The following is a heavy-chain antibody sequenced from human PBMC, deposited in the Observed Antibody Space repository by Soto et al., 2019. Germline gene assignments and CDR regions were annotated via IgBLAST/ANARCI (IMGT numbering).Heavy chain of an antibody. V-gene: IGHV1-3*05. CDR3: ARGGGWYVWFDP. CDR1: GNTFTSYA. CDR2: INAGNGNT. J-gene: IGHJ5*02. Sequence: QVQLVQSGAEEKKPGASVKVSCKASGNTFTSYAMHWVRQAPGQRLEWMGWINAGNGNTKYSQKFQGRVTITRDTSASTAYMELSSLRSEDTAVYYCARGGGWYVWFDPWGQGAPVTVSS. D-gene: IGHD6-19*01.